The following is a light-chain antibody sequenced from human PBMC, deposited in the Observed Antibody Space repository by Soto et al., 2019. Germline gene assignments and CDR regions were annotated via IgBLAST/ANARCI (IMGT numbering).Light chain of an antibody. CDR1: QSVLYSSNNKNY. CDR3: QQYYSTMYT. J-gene: IGKJ2*01. Sequence: DIVMTQSPDSLAVSLGERATINCKSSQSVLYSSNNKNYLAWYQQKPGQPPKLLIYWASTRESGVPDRFSGSGSGTDFTIPISSLQAEDVAVYYCQQYYSTMYTFGQGTKLEIK. CDR2: WAS. V-gene: IGKV4-1*01.